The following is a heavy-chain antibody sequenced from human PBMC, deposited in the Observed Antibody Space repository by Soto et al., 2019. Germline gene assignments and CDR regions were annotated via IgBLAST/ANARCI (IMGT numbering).Heavy chain of an antibody. CDR3: AKDRGSSARRGMDV. V-gene: IGHV3-30*18. CDR1: GFTFSSYG. Sequence: QVQLVESGGGVVQPGRSLRLSCAASGFTFSSYGMHWVRQAPGKGLEWVAVLSYDGSNKYYADSVKGRFTISRDNSKNPLYLQMNSQRAEDTAVYYCAKDRGSSARRGMDVWGQGTTVTVSS. J-gene: IGHJ6*02. D-gene: IGHD6-6*01. CDR2: LSYDGSNK.